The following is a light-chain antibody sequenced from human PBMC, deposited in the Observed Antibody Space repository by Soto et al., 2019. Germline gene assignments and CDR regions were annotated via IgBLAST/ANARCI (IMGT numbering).Light chain of an antibody. Sequence: QSALTQPASVSGSPGQSITIPCNGTNRDVGGFGLVSWYQQHPDKAPKLLIYDVGRRPSGVSPRFSGSKSGNAASLTISDLQAEDEADYFCWAYAGGSILFVFGAGTKVTVL. CDR3: WAYAGGSILFV. J-gene: IGLJ1*01. V-gene: IGLV2-23*02. CDR1: NRDVGGFGL. CDR2: DVG.